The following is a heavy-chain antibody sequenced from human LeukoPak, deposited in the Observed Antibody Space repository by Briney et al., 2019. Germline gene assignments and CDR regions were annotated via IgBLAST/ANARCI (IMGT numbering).Heavy chain of an antibody. D-gene: IGHD4-17*01. CDR2: ISSSSSTI. CDR1: GFTFSSYS. CDR3: ARDHGDYYGMDV. J-gene: IGHJ6*02. Sequence: QPGGSLRLSCAASGFTFSSYSMNWVRQAPGKGLEWVSYISSSSSTIYYTDSVKGRFTISRDNAKNSLYLQMNSLRAEDTAVYYCARDHGDYYGMDVWGQGTTVTVSS. V-gene: IGHV3-48*04.